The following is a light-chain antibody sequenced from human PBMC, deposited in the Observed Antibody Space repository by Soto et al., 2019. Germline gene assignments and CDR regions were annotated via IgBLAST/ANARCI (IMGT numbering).Light chain of an antibody. V-gene: IGLV2-8*01. CDR3: SSFAGSIFYV. CDR2: EVN. CDR1: GSDVGGYNY. Sequence: QSALTQPPSASGSPGQLVTISCTGTGSDVGGYNYVSWYQQHPGKAPKLMIYEVNKRPSGVPDRFSGSKSGNTASLTVSGLQAEDEADYFCSSFAGSIFYVFGTGTKVTVL. J-gene: IGLJ1*01.